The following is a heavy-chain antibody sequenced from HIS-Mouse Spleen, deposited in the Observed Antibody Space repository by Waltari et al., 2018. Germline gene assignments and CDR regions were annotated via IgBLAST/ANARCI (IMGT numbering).Heavy chain of an antibody. CDR1: GYTFTGYY. D-gene: IGHD1-1*01. V-gene: IGHV1-2*07. J-gene: IGHJ3*02. CDR3: ARSTVDAFDI. Sequence: QVQLVQSGAEVKKPGASVKVSCKASGYTFTGYYMHWVRQAPGQGLEWGVWIKHNSGGTNYEHNFQGRVTMTRDTSISTAYMELSRLRSDDTAVYYCARSTVDAFDIWGQGTMVTVSS. CDR2: IKHNSGGT.